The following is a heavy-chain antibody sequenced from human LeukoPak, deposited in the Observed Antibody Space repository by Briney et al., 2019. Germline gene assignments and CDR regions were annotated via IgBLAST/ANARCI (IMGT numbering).Heavy chain of an antibody. CDR3: ATKVVTDAFDI. CDR2: IRYDGSKK. CDR1: GFIFSSYG. Sequence: GGSLRLSCAASGFIFSSYGMHWVRQAPGKGLEWVAFIRYDGSKKNYADSVTGRFTISRDNSKNTLFLQMNSLRAEDTAVYYCATKVVTDAFDIWGQGTMVTVSS. J-gene: IGHJ3*02. V-gene: IGHV3-30*02. D-gene: IGHD3-22*01.